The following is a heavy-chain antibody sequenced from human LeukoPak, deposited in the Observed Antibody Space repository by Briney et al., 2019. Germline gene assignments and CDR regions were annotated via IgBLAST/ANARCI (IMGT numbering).Heavy chain of an antibody. CDR1: DFTFRSYS. CDR2: ISSSSSTI. Sequence: GGPLRLSCAPSDFTFRSYSMNWVGGAPGKGLKGVSYISSSSSTIYYADSVKGRFTISRDNAKNSLYLQMNSLRAEDTAVYYCASVLESQRWVPRLWGQGTLVAVSS. J-gene: IGHJ4*02. V-gene: IGHV3-48*04. D-gene: IGHD5-24*01. CDR3: ASVLESQRWVPRL.